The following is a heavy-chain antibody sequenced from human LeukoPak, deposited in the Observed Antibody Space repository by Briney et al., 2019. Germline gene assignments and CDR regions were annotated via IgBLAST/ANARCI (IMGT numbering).Heavy chain of an antibody. J-gene: IGHJ5*02. CDR3: AKDKPEWYNWKNWFDP. D-gene: IGHD1-20*01. Sequence: GGSLRLSCAASGFTFSSYGMHWVRQAPGKGLEWVAFIRYDGSNKYHADSVKGRFTISRDNSKNTLYLQMNSLRAEDTAGYYCAKDKPEWYNWKNWFDPWGQGTLVTVSS. CDR1: GFTFSSYG. V-gene: IGHV3-30*02. CDR2: IRYDGSNK.